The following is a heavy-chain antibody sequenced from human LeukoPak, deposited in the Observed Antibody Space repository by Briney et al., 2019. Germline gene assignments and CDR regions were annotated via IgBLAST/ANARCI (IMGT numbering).Heavy chain of an antibody. D-gene: IGHD3-9*01. V-gene: IGHV4-4*02. CDR1: GGSISSSNW. J-gene: IGHJ3*02. Sequence: PSETLSLTCAVSGGSISSSNWWSWVRQPPGKGLEWIGEIYHSGSTNYNPSLKSRVTISVDTSKNQFSLKLSSVTAADTAVYYCARDRAPIYDILTGYSSLFSAFDIWGQGTMVTVSS. CDR3: ARDRAPIYDILTGYSSLFSAFDI. CDR2: IYHSGST.